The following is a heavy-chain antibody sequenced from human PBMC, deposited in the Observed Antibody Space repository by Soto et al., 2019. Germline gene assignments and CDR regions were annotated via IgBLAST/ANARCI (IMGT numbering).Heavy chain of an antibody. V-gene: IGHV1-18*01. CDR1: CYTFTSYG. Sequence: ASVKVSCKASCYTFTSYGISWVRQAPGQGLEWMGWISAYNGNTNYAQKLQGRVTMTTDTSTSTAYMELRSLRSDDTAVYYCARARSGVVVPAATDFDYWGQGTLVTVSS. J-gene: IGHJ4*02. CDR3: ARARSGVVVPAATDFDY. CDR2: ISAYNGNT. D-gene: IGHD2-2*01.